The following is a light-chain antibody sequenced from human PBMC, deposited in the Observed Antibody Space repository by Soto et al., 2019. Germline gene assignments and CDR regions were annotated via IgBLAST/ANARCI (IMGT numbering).Light chain of an antibody. CDR2: GAS. CDR1: QSLYSN. V-gene: IGKV3-15*01. J-gene: IGKJ1*01. Sequence: EIVMTQSPATLSVSPGDRATLSCRASQSLYSNLAWYQQKPGQAPRLLIYGASTRATGIPARFSGSGSGTEFTLAFSSLQSEDFAVYYCQQYSDWPTTFGQGTKVEMK. CDR3: QQYSDWPTT.